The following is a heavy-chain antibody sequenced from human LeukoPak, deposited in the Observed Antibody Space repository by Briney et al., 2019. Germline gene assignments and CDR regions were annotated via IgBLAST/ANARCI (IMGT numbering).Heavy chain of an antibody. D-gene: IGHD3-22*01. CDR2: IWYDGSNK. CDR3: ARDEYGSRGYDGGRPYFAY. V-gene: IGHV3-33*01. CDR1: GFTFSSYG. J-gene: IGHJ4*02. Sequence: GGSLRLSCAASGFTFSSYGMHWVRQAPGKGLEWVAVIWYDGSNKYYADSVKGRFTISRDNSKNTLYLQMNSLRAEDTAVYYCARDEYGSRGYDGGRPYFAYWGQGTLVTVSS.